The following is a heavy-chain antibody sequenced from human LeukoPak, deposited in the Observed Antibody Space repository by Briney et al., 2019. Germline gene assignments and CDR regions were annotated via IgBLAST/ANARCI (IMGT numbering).Heavy chain of an antibody. V-gene: IGHV1-69*04. CDR2: IIPILGIA. CDR3: AGYTMVRGVILGVDY. CDR1: GGTFSSYA. Sequence: GASVKFSCKASGGTFSSYAISWVRQAPGQGLEWMGRIIPILGIANYAQKFQGRVTITADKSTSTAYMELSSLRSEDTAVYYCAGYTMVRGVILGVDYWGQGTLVTVSS. D-gene: IGHD3-10*01. J-gene: IGHJ4*02.